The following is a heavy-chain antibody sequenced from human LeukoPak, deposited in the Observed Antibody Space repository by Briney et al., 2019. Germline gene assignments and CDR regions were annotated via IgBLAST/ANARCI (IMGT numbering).Heavy chain of an antibody. Sequence: SVKVSCKASGGTFSSYAISWVRQAPGQGLEWMGGIIPIFGTANYAQKFQGRVTITTDESTSTAYMELSSLRSEDTAVYYCARGARLLTIFGVVSWFDPWGQGTPVTVSS. CDR2: IIPIFGTA. CDR3: ARGARLLTIFGVVSWFDP. V-gene: IGHV1-69*05. J-gene: IGHJ5*02. D-gene: IGHD3-3*01. CDR1: GGTFSSYA.